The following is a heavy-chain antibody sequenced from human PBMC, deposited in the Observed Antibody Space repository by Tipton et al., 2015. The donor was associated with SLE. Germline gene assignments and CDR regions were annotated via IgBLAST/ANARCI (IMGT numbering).Heavy chain of an antibody. CDR3: ARGVLGYYDYYYMDV. D-gene: IGHD3-16*01. V-gene: IGHV4-39*02. CDR2: LYAGGST. CDR1: GVSISTSRYY. J-gene: IGHJ6*03. Sequence: TLSLTCSVSGVSISTSRYYWGWIRQSPGQGLEWVGSLYAGGSTYFHPSLKSRASISADASKNHFSLKLNSVTAADTAVYHCARGVLGYYDYYYMDVWDKGTTVTVSS.